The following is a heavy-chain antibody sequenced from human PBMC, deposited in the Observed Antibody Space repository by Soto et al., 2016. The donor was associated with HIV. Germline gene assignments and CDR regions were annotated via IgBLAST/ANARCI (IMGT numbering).Heavy chain of an antibody. J-gene: IGHJ4*02. D-gene: IGHD1-26*01. CDR1: GFTFSNAW. CDR3: TTDGMEVGATMGFDH. V-gene: IGHV3-15*01. CDR2: IKSKIDGGTT. Sequence: EVQLVESGGGLVKPGGSLRLSCIASGFTFSNAWMSWVRQAPGKGLEWVGRIKSKIDGGTTDYAAPVKGRFTISRDDSKNTLYLQMNSLKTEDTAVYYCTTDGMEVGATMGFDHWGQGTLVTVSS.